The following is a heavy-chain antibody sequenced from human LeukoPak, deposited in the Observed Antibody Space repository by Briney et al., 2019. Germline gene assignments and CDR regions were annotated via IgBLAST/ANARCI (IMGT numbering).Heavy chain of an antibody. CDR1: GFTFSTYA. D-gene: IGHD3-10*01. J-gene: IGHJ4*02. CDR2: ITYDGSDK. V-gene: IGHV3-30-3*01. Sequence: PGGSLRLSCAASGFTFSTYAMHWVRQAPGKGLEWVAVITYDGSDKYYADSVKGRLTISRDNSKNTVYLQMNSLRAEDTAVYYCARVPYGSGTYTDYWGRGTLVTVSS. CDR3: ARVPYGSGTYTDY.